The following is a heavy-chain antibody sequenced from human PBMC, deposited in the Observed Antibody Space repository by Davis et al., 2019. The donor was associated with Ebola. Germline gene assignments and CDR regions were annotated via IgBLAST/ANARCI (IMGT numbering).Heavy chain of an antibody. Sequence: PGGSLRLSCAASGFTFSSYGMHWVRQAPGKGLEWVAVISYDGSNKYYADSVKGRFTISRDNSKNTLYLQMNSLRAEDTAVYYCARGAAAYYYMDVWGKGTTVTVSS. V-gene: IGHV3-30-3*01. CDR1: GFTFSSYG. D-gene: IGHD6-13*01. CDR2: ISYDGSNK. J-gene: IGHJ6*03. CDR3: ARGAAAYYYMDV.